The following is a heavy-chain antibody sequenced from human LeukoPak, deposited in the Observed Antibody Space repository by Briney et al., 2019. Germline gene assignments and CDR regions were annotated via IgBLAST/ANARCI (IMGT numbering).Heavy chain of an antibody. CDR1: GYTFTSYG. Sequence: ASVKVSCKASGYTFTSYGISWVRQAPGQGLEWMGWISAYNGNTNYAQKLQGRVTMTTDTSTSTAYMELRSLRSDDTAVYYCARTPGGSYAYYYYGMDVWGKGTTVTGSS. V-gene: IGHV1-18*04. J-gene: IGHJ6*04. CDR3: ARTPGGSYAYYYYGMDV. CDR2: ISAYNGNT. D-gene: IGHD3-16*01.